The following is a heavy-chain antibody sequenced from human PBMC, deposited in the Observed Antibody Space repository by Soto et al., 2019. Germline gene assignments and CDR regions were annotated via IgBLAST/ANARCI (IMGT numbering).Heavy chain of an antibody. J-gene: IGHJ4*02. CDR1: GGSFSGYY. Sequence: SETLSVTCAVYGGSFSGYYWSWIRQPPGKGLEWIGSIYYRGNAYYNPSLQTRVTISLDKSRSQFSLKLNSVTAADSAVYFCARLEGLATTSYYFDFWGPGALVSVSS. CDR3: ARLEGLATTSYYFDF. CDR2: IYYRGNA. V-gene: IGHV4-34*01. D-gene: IGHD3-9*01.